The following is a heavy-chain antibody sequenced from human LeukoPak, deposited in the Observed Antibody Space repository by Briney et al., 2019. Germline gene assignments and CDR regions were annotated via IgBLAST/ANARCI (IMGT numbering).Heavy chain of an antibody. J-gene: IGHJ4*02. V-gene: IGHV4-59*08. CDR3: ARHSGAGTGFVY. CDR2: IYYSGST. CDR1: GGSTSSYY. Sequence: PETLSLTCTVSGGSTSSYYWSWIRQPPGKGLEWIGYIYYSGSTNYNPSLKSRLTISIDTSKNQFSLKLSSVTAADTAVYYCARHSGAGTGFVYWGQGTLDTVSS. D-gene: IGHD6-19*01.